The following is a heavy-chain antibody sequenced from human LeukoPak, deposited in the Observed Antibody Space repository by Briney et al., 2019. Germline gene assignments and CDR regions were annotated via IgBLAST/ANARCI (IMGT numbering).Heavy chain of an antibody. CDR1: GGSFSGYY. D-gene: IGHD1-1*01. V-gene: IGHV4-34*01. CDR3: ARGRYNWNDAWFDP. Sequence: SETLSLTCAVYGGSFSGYYWSWIRQPPGKGLEWIGEINHSGSTNYNPSLRSRVTISVDTSKNQFSLKLSSVTAADTAVYYCARGRYNWNDAWFDPWGQGTLVTVSS. CDR2: INHSGST. J-gene: IGHJ5*02.